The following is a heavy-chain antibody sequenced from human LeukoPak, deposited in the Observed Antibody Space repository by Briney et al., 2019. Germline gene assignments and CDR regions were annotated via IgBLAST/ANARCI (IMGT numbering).Heavy chain of an antibody. CDR2: IYTSGST. D-gene: IGHD3-22*01. J-gene: IGHJ5*02. CDR3: ARDDHYYDSSGYSWFDP. V-gene: IGHV4-61*02. CDR1: GVSISSGSYY. Sequence: SETLSLTCTVSGVSISSGSYYWSWIRQPAGKGLEWIGRIYTSGSTNYNPSLKSRVTISVDTSKNQFSLKLSSVTAADTAVYYCARDDHYYDSSGYSWFDPWGQGTLVTVSS.